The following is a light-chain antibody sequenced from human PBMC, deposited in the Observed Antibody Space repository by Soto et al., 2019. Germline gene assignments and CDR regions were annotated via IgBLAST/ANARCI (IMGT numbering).Light chain of an antibody. V-gene: IGKV3-20*01. Sequence: ETVLTQSPCTLSVSPGERAILSCRAIQSVSASYIAWYQQKPGQAPRLLIYGASSRATGIPDRFSGSGSGTDFTLTISRLEPEDFAVYYCQQYGDSPLTFGGGTKVDIK. CDR2: GAS. CDR3: QQYGDSPLT. CDR1: QSVSASY. J-gene: IGKJ4*01.